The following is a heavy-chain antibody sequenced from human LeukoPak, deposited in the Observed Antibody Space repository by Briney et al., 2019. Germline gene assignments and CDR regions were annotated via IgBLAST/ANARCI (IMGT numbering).Heavy chain of an antibody. V-gene: IGHV4-30-2*01. CDR2: IYHSGST. Sequence: SETLSLTCAVSGGSISSGGYSWSWIRQPPWKGLEWIGYIYHSGSTYYNPSLKSRVTISVDRSKNQFSLKLSSVTAADTAVYYCARDLYGGYTFDYWGQGTLVTVSS. D-gene: IGHD5-24*01. CDR3: ARDLYGGYTFDY. J-gene: IGHJ4*02. CDR1: GGSISSGGYS.